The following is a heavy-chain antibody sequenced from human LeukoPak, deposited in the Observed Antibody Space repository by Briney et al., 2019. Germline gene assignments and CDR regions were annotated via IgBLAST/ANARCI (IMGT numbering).Heavy chain of an antibody. D-gene: IGHD3-10*01. V-gene: IGHV3-7*03. J-gene: IGHJ4*02. CDR3: ARAYDYYGSGSYYY. Sequence: PGGSLRLSCAASGLTFSSYWMSWVRQAPGKGLEWVANIKQDGSEKDYVDSVKGRFTISRDNAKNSLYLQVNSLRAEDTAVYYCARAYDYYGSGSYYYWGQGTLVTVSS. CDR1: GLTFSSYW. CDR2: IKQDGSEK.